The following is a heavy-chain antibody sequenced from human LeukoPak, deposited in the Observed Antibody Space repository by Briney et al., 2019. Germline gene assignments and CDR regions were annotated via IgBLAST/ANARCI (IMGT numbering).Heavy chain of an antibody. V-gene: IGHV4-4*09. Sequence: SETLSLTCTVSDGSISSFYWSWIRQPPRKGLEWIGYIYTSGSTNYNPSLKSRVTISVDTSKNQFSLKLNSVTAADTAVYYCARLTYYYDTSGYYQYYFDLWGRGTLVTVSS. CDR1: DGSISSFY. D-gene: IGHD3-22*01. J-gene: IGHJ4*02. CDR3: ARLTYYYDTSGYYQYYFDL. CDR2: IYTSGST.